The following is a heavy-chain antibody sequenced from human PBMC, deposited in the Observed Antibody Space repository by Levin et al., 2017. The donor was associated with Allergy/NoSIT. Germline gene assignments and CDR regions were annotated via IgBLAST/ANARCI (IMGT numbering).Heavy chain of an antibody. D-gene: IGHD6-19*01. CDR1: GGSISSSSYY. Sequence: SETLSLTCTVSGGSISSSSYYWGWIRQPPGKGLEWIGSIYYSGSTYYNPSLKSRVTISVDTSKNQFSLKLSSVTAADTAVYYCARGRPLIAVAGTDRPHDAFDIWGQGTMVTVSS. J-gene: IGHJ3*02. CDR2: IYYSGST. CDR3: ARGRPLIAVAGTDRPHDAFDI. V-gene: IGHV4-39*01.